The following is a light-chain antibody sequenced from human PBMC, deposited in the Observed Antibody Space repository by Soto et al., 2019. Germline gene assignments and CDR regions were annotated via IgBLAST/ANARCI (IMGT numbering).Light chain of an antibody. J-gene: IGLJ1*01. CDR3: SSYAGSNNPYV. Sequence: QSALTQPPSASGSPGQSVTISCTGTSSDVGGYNYVSWYQRHPGSAPKLMIYEVSKRPSGVPDRFSGSKSGNTASLTVSGLQAEDEADYYCSSYAGSNNPYVFGTGTKLTVL. CDR1: SSDVGGYNY. V-gene: IGLV2-8*01. CDR2: EVS.